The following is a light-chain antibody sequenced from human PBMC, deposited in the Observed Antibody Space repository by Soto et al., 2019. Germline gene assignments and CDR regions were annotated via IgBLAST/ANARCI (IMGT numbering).Light chain of an antibody. V-gene: IGKV1-9*01. CDR3: QQLGIT. CDR2: AAS. Sequence: DLQLTQSPSFLSASVGDRVTITCRASQGISSYLAWYQQKPGKAPKLLIYAASTLQSGVPSRFSGSGSGTEFTLTISSLQPEDFATYYCQQLGITFGPGTKVDIK. CDR1: QGISSY. J-gene: IGKJ3*01.